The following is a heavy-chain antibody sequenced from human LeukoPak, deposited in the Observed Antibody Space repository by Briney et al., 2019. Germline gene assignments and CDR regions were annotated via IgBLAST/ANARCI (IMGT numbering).Heavy chain of an antibody. CDR3: ARAQPALDY. CDR1: GFTITTYA. J-gene: IGHJ4*02. V-gene: IGHV3-23*01. D-gene: IGHD2-2*01. CDR2: IGGGGTE. Sequence: GGSLRLSCAASGFTITTYAVNWVRQAPGKGLEWVSGIGGGGTEYYADSVKGRFIISSDSSQNLVHLRMNSLTVEDTALYYCARAQPALDYWGQGTLVTVSS.